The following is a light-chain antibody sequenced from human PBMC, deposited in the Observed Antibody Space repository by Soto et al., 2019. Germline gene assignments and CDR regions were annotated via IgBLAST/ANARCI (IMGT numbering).Light chain of an antibody. J-gene: IGKJ1*01. CDR2: GAS. CDR1: QSVSSN. Sequence: EIVMTQSPATLSVSPGARAALSCRASQSVSSNLAWYQQKPGQAHRLLIYGASTSATGIPARFSGSGSGTEFTLTISSLQSEDFAVYYCQQYNNWPPWTFGQGTKVEIK. CDR3: QQYNNWPPWT. V-gene: IGKV3-15*01.